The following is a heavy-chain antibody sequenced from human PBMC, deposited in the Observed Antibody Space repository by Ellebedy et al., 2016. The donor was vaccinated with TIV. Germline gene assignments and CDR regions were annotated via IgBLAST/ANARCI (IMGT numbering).Heavy chain of an antibody. D-gene: IGHD6-13*01. CDR3: ARRVTAGGSSWNFDY. CDR2: ISAYNGNT. Sequence: ASVKVSCKASGYTFTSYGISWVRQAPGQGLEWMGWISAYNGNTNYAQKLQGRVTMTTDTSTSTAYMELRSLRSDDTAVYYCARRVTAGGSSWNFDYWGQGTLVTVSS. V-gene: IGHV1-18*01. CDR1: GYTFTSYG. J-gene: IGHJ4*02.